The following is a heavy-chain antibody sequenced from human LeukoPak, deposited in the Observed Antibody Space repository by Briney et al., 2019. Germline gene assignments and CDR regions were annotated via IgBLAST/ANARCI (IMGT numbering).Heavy chain of an antibody. D-gene: IGHD3-22*01. J-gene: IGHJ4*02. CDR2: IYYSRDT. CDR3: ARDPSGYSNY. CDR1: GGSVSSGNYY. V-gene: IGHV4-61*01. Sequence: SETLSLTCTVSGGSVSSGNYYWSWIRQPPGKGLEWIGYIYYSRDTNYNPSLKGRVTISVDTSKNQVSLKLSSVTAADTAVYYCARDPSGYSNYWGQGTLVTVSS.